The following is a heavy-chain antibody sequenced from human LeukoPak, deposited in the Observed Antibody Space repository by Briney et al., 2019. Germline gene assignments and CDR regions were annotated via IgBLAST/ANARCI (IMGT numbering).Heavy chain of an antibody. CDR1: GYTFSTSG. CDR3: ASSRTGYCSGGSCYGWFDP. V-gene: IGHV1-2*02. Sequence: ASVKVSCKASGYTFSTSGISWVRQAPGQGLEWMGWINPNSGGTNYAQKFQGRVTMTRDTSISTAYMELSRLRSDDTAVYCCASSRTGYCSGGSCYGWFDPWGQGTLVTVSS. D-gene: IGHD2-15*01. J-gene: IGHJ5*02. CDR2: INPNSGGT.